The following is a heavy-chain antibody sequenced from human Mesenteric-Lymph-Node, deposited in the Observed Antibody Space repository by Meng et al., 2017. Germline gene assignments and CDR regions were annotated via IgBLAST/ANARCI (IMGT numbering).Heavy chain of an antibody. D-gene: IGHD6-19*01. Sequence: GESLKISCKGSGYSFTSYWIDWVRQIPGKGLEWMGIIYPSDSDTRYSPSFQGRVTISADKSISTAYLQWSSLKASDTAMYYCAGLEIAVAGTSFWFDPWGQGTLVTVSS. J-gene: IGHJ5*02. CDR3: AGLEIAVAGTSFWFDP. CDR2: IYPSDSDT. CDR1: GYSFTSYW. V-gene: IGHV5-51*01.